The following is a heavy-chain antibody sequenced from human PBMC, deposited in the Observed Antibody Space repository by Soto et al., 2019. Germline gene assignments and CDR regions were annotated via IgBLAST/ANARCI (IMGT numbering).Heavy chain of an antibody. J-gene: IGHJ5*01. V-gene: IGHV3-72*01. CDR2: LKDSSQNYAT. Sequence: EVQLVESGGGLVQPGGSARLSCAASGFSVSGWYMDWVRQAPGQGLEWVARLKDSSQNYATEYAASVRGRFTVSRHASQNLIYLQMNSLKSEDTAVYYCAREGDARWLDSWGQGTLVTVS. D-gene: IGHD1-26*01. CDR3: AREGDARWLDS. CDR1: GFSVSGWY.